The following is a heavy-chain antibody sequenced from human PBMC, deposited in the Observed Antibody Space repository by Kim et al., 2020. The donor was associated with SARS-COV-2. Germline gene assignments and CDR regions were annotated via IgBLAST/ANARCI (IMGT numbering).Heavy chain of an antibody. J-gene: IGHJ4*02. D-gene: IGHD1-26*01. CDR2: IIPIFGTA. CDR1: GGTFSSYA. V-gene: IGHV1-69*13. Sequence: SVKVSCKASGGTFSSYAISWVRQAPGQGLEWMGGIIPIFGTANYAQKFQGRVTITADESTSTAYMELSSLRSEDTAVYYCAREAGARPQTQFDYWGQGTLVTVSS. CDR3: AREAGARPQTQFDY.